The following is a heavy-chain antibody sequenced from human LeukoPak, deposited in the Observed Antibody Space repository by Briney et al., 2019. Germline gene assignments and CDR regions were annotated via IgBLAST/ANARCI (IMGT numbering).Heavy chain of an antibody. CDR2: IYYSGST. D-gene: IGHD3-10*01. CDR1: GGSISSSSYY. CDR3: ARGGGSGSYTFDY. V-gene: IGHV4-39*07. Sequence: SETLSLTCTVSGGSISSSSYYWGWLRQPPGKGLEWIGSIYYSGSTYYNPSLKSRVTISVDTSKNQFSLKLSSVTAADTAVYYCARGGGSGSYTFDYWGQGTLVTVSS. J-gene: IGHJ4*02.